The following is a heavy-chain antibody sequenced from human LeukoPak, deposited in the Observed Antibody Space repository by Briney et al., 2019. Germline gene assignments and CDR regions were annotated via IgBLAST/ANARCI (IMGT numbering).Heavy chain of an antibody. CDR3: ARAPYSYYYDSSGYYPYYYYYYYMDV. CDR1: GFTFSSYS. D-gene: IGHD3-22*01. CDR2: ISSSSSTI. Sequence: GGSLRLSCAASGFTFSSYSMNWVRQAPGKGLEWVSYISSSSSTIYYADSVKGRFTISRDNAKISLYLQMNSLRAEDTAVYYCARAPYSYYYDSSGYYPYYYYYYYMDVWGKGTTVTVSS. J-gene: IGHJ6*03. V-gene: IGHV3-48*01.